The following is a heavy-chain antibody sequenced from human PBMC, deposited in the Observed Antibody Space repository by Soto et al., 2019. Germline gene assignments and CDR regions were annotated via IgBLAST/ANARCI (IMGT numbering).Heavy chain of an antibody. J-gene: IGHJ4*02. V-gene: IGHV4-4*07. CDR1: RASIYTYS. Sequence: SETLSLTCTVSRASIYTYSWTWIRQPAGKGLQWIGHIYSSGSTNYSPSLKSRVSMSVDSSKNQISLKLSSVTAADTAVYYCATIVGANDYWGQGALVTVSS. CDR3: ATIVGANDY. CDR2: IYSSGST. D-gene: IGHD1-26*01.